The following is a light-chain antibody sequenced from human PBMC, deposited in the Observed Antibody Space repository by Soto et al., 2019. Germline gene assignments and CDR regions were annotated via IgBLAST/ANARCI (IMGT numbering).Light chain of an antibody. J-gene: IGKJ2*03. Sequence: DIQMTQTPYSLSASVGYRVTTTCQANQDIPYYLNWYQQNPGHATLLLFYNTSHMESVGPSRFSGSASGTHISLTINSLQPEDIATYYIQYYDTLPYSFGQGTKVDIK. V-gene: IGKV1-33*01. CDR3: QYYDTLPYS. CDR1: QDIPYY. CDR2: NTS.